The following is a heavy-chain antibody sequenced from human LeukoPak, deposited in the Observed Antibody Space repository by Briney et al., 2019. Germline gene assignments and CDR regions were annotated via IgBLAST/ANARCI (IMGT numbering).Heavy chain of an antibody. CDR1: GCTFSSYG. D-gene: IGHD6-19*01. V-gene: IGHV3-30*18. CDR3: AKDLPPIAVAGFFDY. Sequence: PGGSLRLSCAASGCTFSSYGMHWVRQAPGKGLEWVAVISYDGSNKYYADSVKGRFTISRDNSKNTLYLQMNSLRAEDTAVYYCAKDLPPIAVAGFFDYWAREPWSPSPQ. J-gene: IGHJ4*02. CDR2: ISYDGSNK.